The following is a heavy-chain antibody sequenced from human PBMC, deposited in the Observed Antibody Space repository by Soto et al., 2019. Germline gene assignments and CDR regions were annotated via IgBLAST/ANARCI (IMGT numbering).Heavy chain of an antibody. CDR3: ATARYMGP. CDR1: GFTFSSYW. CDR2: IKEDGSEK. J-gene: IGHJ5*02. V-gene: IGHV3-7*01. Sequence: PGGSLRLSCAASGFTFSSYWMSWVRQAPGKGPEWVANIKEDGSEKNYVHSVKGRCTISRDNAKNSLYLQMNSLRAEDTAVYYCATARYMGPWGQGTLVTVSS. D-gene: IGHD2-2*02.